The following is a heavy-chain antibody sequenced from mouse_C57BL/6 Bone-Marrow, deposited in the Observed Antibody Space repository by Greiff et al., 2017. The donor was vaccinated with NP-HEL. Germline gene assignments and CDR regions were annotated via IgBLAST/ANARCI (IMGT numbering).Heavy chain of an antibody. CDR2: ISYDGSN. J-gene: IGHJ1*03. CDR1: GYSITSGYY. V-gene: IGHV3-6*01. D-gene: IGHD1-1*01. CDR3: AREDYGSSSLV. Sequence: ESGPGLVKPSQSLSLTCSVTGYSITSGYYWNWIRQFPGNKLEWMGYISYDGSNNYNPSLKNRISITRDTSKNQFFLKLNSVTTEDTATYYCAREDYGSSSLVWGTGTTVTVSS.